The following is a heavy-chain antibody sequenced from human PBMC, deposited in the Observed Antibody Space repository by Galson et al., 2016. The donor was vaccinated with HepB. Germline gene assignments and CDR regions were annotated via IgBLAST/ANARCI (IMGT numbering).Heavy chain of an antibody. Sequence: SLRLSCAGSGFTFNNFAMNWVRQAPGKGLEWVSTASSIGGDTFYADSVKGRFTFSRDNSKNTGYLQMNSLGAEDTAVYYCVRRGSSYHVFHFYGMDVWGQGITVTVSS. V-gene: IGHV3-23*01. CDR2: ASSIGGDT. CDR3: VRRGSSYHVFHFYGMDV. J-gene: IGHJ6*02. D-gene: IGHD2-2*01. CDR1: GFTFNNFA.